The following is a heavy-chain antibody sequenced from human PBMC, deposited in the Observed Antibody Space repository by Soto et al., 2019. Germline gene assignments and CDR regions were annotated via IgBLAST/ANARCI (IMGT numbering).Heavy chain of an antibody. CDR2: IIPILGIA. J-gene: IGHJ3*02. V-gene: IGHV1-69*02. CDR1: GGTFSSYT. CDR3: ARTIDYGTTHDAFDI. D-gene: IGHD4-17*01. Sequence: QVQLVQSGAEVKKPGSSVKVSCKASGGTFSSYTISWVRQAPGQGLEWMGRIIPILGIANYAQKLQGRVTITADKSTSTAYMELSSLRSEDTAVYYCARTIDYGTTHDAFDIWGQGTMVTVSS.